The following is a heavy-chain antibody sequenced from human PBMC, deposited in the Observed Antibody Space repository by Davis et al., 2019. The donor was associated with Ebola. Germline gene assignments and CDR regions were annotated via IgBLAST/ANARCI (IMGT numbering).Heavy chain of an antibody. CDR3: ATRTGRDYGMDV. J-gene: IGHJ6*04. CDR1: GFTFSDYY. Sequence: GESLKISCAASGFTFSDYYMSWIRQAPGKGLEWLSYIGGGGTSIYYADSVKGRFTISRDNSKNTLYLQMNSLRAEDTAVYYCATRTGRDYGMDVWGKGTTVTVSS. D-gene: IGHD3-10*01. V-gene: IGHV3-11*04. CDR2: IGGGGTSI.